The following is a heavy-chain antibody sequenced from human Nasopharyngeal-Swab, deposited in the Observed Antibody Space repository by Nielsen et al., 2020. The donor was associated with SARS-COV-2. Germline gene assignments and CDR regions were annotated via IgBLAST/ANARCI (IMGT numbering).Heavy chain of an antibody. Sequence: SETLSLTCTVSGGSISSGGYYWSWIRQHPGKGLEWIGYIYYSGSTYYNPSLKSRVTISVDTSKNQFSLKLSSVTAADTAVYYCARDLGHRSSSWPGYYYYGMDVWGQGTTVTVSS. CDR2: IYYSGST. V-gene: IGHV4-31*03. D-gene: IGHD6-13*01. J-gene: IGHJ6*02. CDR1: GGSISSGGYY. CDR3: ARDLGHRSSSWPGYYYYGMDV.